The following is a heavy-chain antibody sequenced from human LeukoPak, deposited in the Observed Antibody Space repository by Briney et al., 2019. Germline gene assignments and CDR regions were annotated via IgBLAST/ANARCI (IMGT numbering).Heavy chain of an antibody. J-gene: IGHJ4*02. CDR3: AKHALVVAATEEYYFDH. V-gene: IGHV3-48*03. Sequence: GGSLRLSCAASGFTFNSYEMNWVRQAPGKGLEWVSYISSSGSTIYYADSVKGRFTISRDNAKNSLYLQMNSLRAEDTALYYCAKHALVVAATEEYYFDHWGQGTLVTVSS. CDR1: GFTFNSYE. D-gene: IGHD2-15*01. CDR2: ISSSGSTI.